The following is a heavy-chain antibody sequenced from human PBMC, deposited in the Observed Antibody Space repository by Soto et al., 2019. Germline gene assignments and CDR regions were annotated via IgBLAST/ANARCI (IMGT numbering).Heavy chain of an antibody. Sequence: PGGSLRLSCEASGFIFPNAWMNWVRQGPGKGLEWVARIKSQTDGRATDYAAAVKGRFTISRDDSKNTVYLQMDSLKSDDTAVYYCVTDPIKLWPYDYWGQGTLVTVSS. CDR3: VTDPIKLWPYDY. J-gene: IGHJ4*02. V-gene: IGHV3-15*01. CDR2: IKSQTDGRAT. CDR1: GFIFPNAW. D-gene: IGHD2-21*01.